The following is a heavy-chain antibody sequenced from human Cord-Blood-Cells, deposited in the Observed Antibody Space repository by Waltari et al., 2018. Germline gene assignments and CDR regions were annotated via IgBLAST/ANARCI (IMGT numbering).Heavy chain of an antibody. CDR1: GFSLSNARMG. Sequence: QVTLKESGPVLVKPTETLTLTCTVPGFSLSNARMGVSWIRQPPGKALEWLAHIFSNDEKSYSTSLKGRLTISKDTSKSQVVLTMTNMDPVDTATYYCARIGLNWGPHDSHRGADYWGQGTLVTVSS. D-gene: IGHD7-27*01. CDR2: IFSNDEK. J-gene: IGHJ4*02. V-gene: IGHV2-26*01. CDR3: ARIGLNWGPHDSHRGADY.